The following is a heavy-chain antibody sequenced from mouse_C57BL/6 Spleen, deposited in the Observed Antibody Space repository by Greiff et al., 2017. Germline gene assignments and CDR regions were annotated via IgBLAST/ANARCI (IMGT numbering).Heavy chain of an antibody. CDR3: AYSNYGYFDV. CDR2: IHPNSGST. V-gene: IGHV1-64*01. CDR1: GYTFTSYW. J-gene: IGHJ1*03. Sequence: QVQLQQSGAELVKPGASVKLSCKASGYTFTSYWMHWVKQRPGQGLEWIGMIHPNSGSTNYNEKFKSKATLTVDKSSSTAYMQLSSLTSEDSAVYYCAYSNYGYFDVWGTGTTVTVSS. D-gene: IGHD2-5*01.